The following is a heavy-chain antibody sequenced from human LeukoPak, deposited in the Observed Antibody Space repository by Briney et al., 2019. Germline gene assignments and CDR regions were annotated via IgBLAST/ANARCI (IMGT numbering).Heavy chain of an antibody. V-gene: IGHV4-39*07. J-gene: IGHJ6*03. CDR3: ARAGTTVIVPSNYLYYYMDV. Sequence: SETLSLTCTVSGGSISSSSYYWGWIRQPPGKGLEWIGSIYYSGSTYYNPSLKSRVTISVDTSKNQFSLKLSSVTAADTAVYYCARAGTTVIVPSNYLYYYMDVWGKGTTVTVSS. CDR1: GGSISSSSYY. D-gene: IGHD4-11*01. CDR2: IYYSGST.